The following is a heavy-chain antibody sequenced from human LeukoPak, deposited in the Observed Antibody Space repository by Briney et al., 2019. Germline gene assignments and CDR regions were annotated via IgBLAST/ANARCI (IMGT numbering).Heavy chain of an antibody. V-gene: IGHV3-30*19. CDR2: ISYDGSNK. CDR3: ARHDGRSGGTMGALDS. CDR1: GFSFRTYN. Sequence: GGSLRLSCTASGFSFRTYNLHWVRQAPGKGLEWVAVISYDGSNKYYADSVKGRFTISRDNSKNTLYLQMNSLRAEDTAVYYCARHDGRSGGTMGALDSWGQGSLVTVSS. J-gene: IGHJ4*02. D-gene: IGHD4-23*01.